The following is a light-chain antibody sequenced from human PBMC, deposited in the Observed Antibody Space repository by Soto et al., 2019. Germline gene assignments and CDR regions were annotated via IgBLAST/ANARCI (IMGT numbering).Light chain of an antibody. J-gene: IGKJ1*01. Sequence: DIHMTQSLCSLSASVGDRVTITCLASQTISSYLNWYQQRPGKAPNLLIYSASSLQSGVPLRFSGSGPGTDFTLTISSLQPEDFATYYCQQSHITPVTFGQGTRVDNK. CDR2: SAS. V-gene: IGKV1-39*01. CDR1: QTISSY. CDR3: QQSHITPVT.